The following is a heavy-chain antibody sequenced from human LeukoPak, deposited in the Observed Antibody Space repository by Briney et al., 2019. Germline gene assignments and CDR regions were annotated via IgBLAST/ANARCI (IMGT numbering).Heavy chain of an antibody. CDR3: TTDHRIRDDYGGRFDP. Sequence: KPEGSLRLSCAASGFAFSNAWMSWVRQAPGKGLEWVGRIKSKTDGGTTDYAAPVKGRFTISRDDSKNTLYLQMNSLKTEDTAVYYCTTDHRIRDDYGGRFDPWGQGTLVTVSS. D-gene: IGHD4-23*01. CDR2: IKSKTDGGTT. V-gene: IGHV3-15*01. CDR1: GFAFSNAW. J-gene: IGHJ5*02.